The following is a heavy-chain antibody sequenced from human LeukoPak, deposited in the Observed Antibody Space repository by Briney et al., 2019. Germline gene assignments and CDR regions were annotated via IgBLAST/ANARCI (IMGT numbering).Heavy chain of an antibody. V-gene: IGHV4-30-4*08. D-gene: IGHD6-19*01. CDR3: ARDGYSSGFDY. CDR1: GGSISSGDYY. Sequence: SETLSLTCTVSGGSISSGDYYWSWIRQPPGKGLEWIGYIYCSGSTYYNPSLKSRVTISVDTSKNQFSLKLSSVTAADTAVYYCARDGYSSGFDYWARGPWSPSPQ. CDR2: IYCSGST. J-gene: IGHJ4*02.